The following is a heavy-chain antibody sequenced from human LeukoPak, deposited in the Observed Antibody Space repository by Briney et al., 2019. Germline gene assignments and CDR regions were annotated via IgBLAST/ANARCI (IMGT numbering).Heavy chain of an antibody. D-gene: IGHD6-6*01. CDR2: ISHDGRDT. CDR3: ARVGRVSIYPSYMDV. CDR1: GFTFSTFP. J-gene: IGHJ6*03. V-gene: IGHV3-30*04. Sequence: TGGSLRLSCEASGFTFSTFPMHWVRQTPDKRLEWVAVISHDGRDTYYADSVKGRFTISRDNSKNTLYLQMSSLSPEDTAVVYCARVGRVSIYPSYMDVWGKGTTVTVSS.